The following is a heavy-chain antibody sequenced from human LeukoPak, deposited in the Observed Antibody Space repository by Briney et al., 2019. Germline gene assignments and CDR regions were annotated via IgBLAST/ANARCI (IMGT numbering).Heavy chain of an antibody. J-gene: IGHJ4*02. CDR3: ARDGYNPPFDY. V-gene: IGHV3-48*03. D-gene: IGHD5-24*01. Sequence: GRSLRLSCAASGFTFSSYEMNWVRQAPGKGLEWVSYISSSGSTIYYADSVKGRFTISRDNAKNSLYLQMNSLRAEDTAVYYCARDGYNPPFDYWGQGTLVTVSS. CDR2: ISSSGSTI. CDR1: GFTFSSYE.